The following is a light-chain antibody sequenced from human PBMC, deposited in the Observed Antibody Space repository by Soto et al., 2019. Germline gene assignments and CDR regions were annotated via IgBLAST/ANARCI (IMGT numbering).Light chain of an antibody. CDR1: SSDVGGYNY. Sequence: ALTQPASVSGSPGQSITISCTGTSSDVGGYNYVSWCQQHPGKAPKLMIYEVSNRPSGVSNRFSGSKSGNTASLTISGLQAEDEADYYCTSYTSSSTWVFGGGTQLTVL. J-gene: IGLJ3*02. V-gene: IGLV2-14*01. CDR2: EVS. CDR3: TSYTSSSTWV.